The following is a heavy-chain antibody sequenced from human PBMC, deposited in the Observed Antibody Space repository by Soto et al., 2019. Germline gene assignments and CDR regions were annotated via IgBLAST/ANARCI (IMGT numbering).Heavy chain of an antibody. CDR1: GFTFSLYS. CDR3: VRARSTDSRPDY. CDR2: ITSSSSHI. V-gene: IGHV3-21*01. J-gene: IGHJ4*02. D-gene: IGHD3-22*01. Sequence: GGSLRLSCAASGFTFSLYSMIWVRQAPGKGLEWVASITSSSSHIYYEDSLKGRFTISRDNAKNSLFLQLDSLRAEDTAVYFCVRARSTDSRPDYWGQGTLVTVSS.